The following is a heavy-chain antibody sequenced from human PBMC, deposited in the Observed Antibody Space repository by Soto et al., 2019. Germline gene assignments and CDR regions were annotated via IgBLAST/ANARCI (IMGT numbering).Heavy chain of an antibody. V-gene: IGHV3-11*06. CDR1: GFTFSDYY. J-gene: IGHJ4*02. CDR2: ISSSSSYT. CDR3: ARRPKRLGELSSPLFDY. D-gene: IGHD3-16*02. Sequence: ESGGGLVKPGGSLRLSCAASGFTFSDYYMSWIRQAPGKGLEWVSYISSSSSYTNYADSVKGRFTISRDNAKNSLYLQMNSLRAEDTAVYYCARRPKRLGELSSPLFDYWGQGTLVTVSS.